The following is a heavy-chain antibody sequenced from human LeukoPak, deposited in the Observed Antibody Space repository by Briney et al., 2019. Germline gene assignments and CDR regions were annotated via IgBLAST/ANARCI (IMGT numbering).Heavy chain of an antibody. V-gene: IGHV1-8*01. CDR1: GYTFTSYD. J-gene: IGHJ6*03. CDR2: MNPNSGNT. Sequence: ASVKVSCKASGYTFTSYDINWVRQATGQGLEWMGWMNPNSGNTGYAQKFQGRVTMTRNTSISTAYMELSSLRSEDTAVYYCAAFDDSWSGYFSSAPYYYYVDVWGGGTTVTVSS. D-gene: IGHD3-3*01. CDR3: AAFDDSWSGYFSSAPYYYYVDV.